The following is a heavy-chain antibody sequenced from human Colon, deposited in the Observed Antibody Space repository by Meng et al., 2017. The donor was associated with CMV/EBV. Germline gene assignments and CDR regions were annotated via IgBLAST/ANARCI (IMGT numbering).Heavy chain of an antibody. D-gene: IGHD2-21*01. CDR3: ARDVGGGDEGFDP. J-gene: IGHJ5*02. CDR1: GYTFTGHY. CDR2: INPDSGGT. Sequence: ASVNVSCKASGYTFTGHYIHWVRQAPVQGHEWMGWINPDSGGTNYAQKFQGRVTMTRDTSISTAYMELSRLRSDDTAVYYCARDVGGGDEGFDPWGQGTLVTVSS. V-gene: IGHV1-2*02.